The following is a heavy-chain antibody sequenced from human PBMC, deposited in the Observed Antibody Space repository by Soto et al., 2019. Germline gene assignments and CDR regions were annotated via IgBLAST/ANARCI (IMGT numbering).Heavy chain of an antibody. J-gene: IGHJ4*02. Sequence: SETLSLTCTVSGGSISSGGYYWSWIRQHPGKGLEWIGYIYYSGSTHYNPSLKSRVTISVDTSNSQFSLKLSSVTAADTAVYYCARGLISGSHYSGGWYYFDSWGQGTQVTVSS. V-gene: IGHV4-31*03. CDR1: GGSISSGGYY. CDR2: IYYSGST. CDR3: ARGLISGSHYSGGWYYFDS. D-gene: IGHD1-26*01.